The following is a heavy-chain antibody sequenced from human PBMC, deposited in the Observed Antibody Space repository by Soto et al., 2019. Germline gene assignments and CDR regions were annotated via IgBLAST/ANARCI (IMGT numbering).Heavy chain of an antibody. V-gene: IGHV5-51*01. D-gene: IGHD2-15*01. Sequence: GESLKISCNGSGYSFTSYWICWVRQMPWKGLEWMGIIYPGDSDTRYSPSFQGQVTISADKSISTAYLQWSSLKASDTAMYYCARRLATADAFDIWGQGTMVTVSS. CDR3: ARRLATADAFDI. J-gene: IGHJ3*02. CDR2: IYPGDSDT. CDR1: GYSFTSYW.